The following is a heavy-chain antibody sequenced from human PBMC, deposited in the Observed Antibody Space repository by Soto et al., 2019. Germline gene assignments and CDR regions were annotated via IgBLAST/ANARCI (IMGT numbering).Heavy chain of an antibody. Sequence: EGSLRLSCAASGFTFSSYAMSWVRQAPGKGLEWVSAISGSGGSTYYADSVKGRFTISRDNSKNTLYLQMNSLRAEDTAVYYCAKVSGRSRSPDYWGQGTLVTVSS. V-gene: IGHV3-23*01. CDR1: GFTFSSYA. CDR2: ISGSGGST. CDR3: AKVSGRSRSPDY. J-gene: IGHJ4*02. D-gene: IGHD6-25*01.